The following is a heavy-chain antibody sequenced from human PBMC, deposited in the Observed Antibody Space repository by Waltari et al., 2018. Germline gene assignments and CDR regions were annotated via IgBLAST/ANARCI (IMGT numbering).Heavy chain of an antibody. CDR2: IYYSGST. CDR3: ARDRESSTYDI. Sequence: QVQLQESGPGLVKPSETLSLTCTVSGGSISSYYWSWIRQPPGKGLEWIGYIYYSGSTNYNPSLKSRVTISVDTSKNQFSLKLSSVTAADTAVYYCARDRESSTYDIWGQGTMVTVSS. D-gene: IGHD6-19*01. V-gene: IGHV4-59*01. J-gene: IGHJ3*02. CDR1: GGSISSYY.